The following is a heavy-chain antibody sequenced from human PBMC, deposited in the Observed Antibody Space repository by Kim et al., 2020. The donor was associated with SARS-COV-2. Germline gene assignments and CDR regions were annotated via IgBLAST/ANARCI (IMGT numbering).Heavy chain of an antibody. J-gene: IGHJ3*02. CDR2: INHSGST. D-gene: IGHD3-22*01. Sequence: SETLSLTCAVYGGSFSGYYWSWIRQPPGKGLEWIGEINHSGSTNYNPSLKSRVTISVDTSKNQFSLKLSSVTAADTAVYYCARVSLMIVVAANAFDIWGQGTMVTVSS. V-gene: IGHV4-34*01. CDR3: ARVSLMIVVAANAFDI. CDR1: GGSFSGYY.